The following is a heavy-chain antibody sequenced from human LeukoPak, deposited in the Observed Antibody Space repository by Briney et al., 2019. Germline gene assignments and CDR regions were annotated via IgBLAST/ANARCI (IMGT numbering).Heavy chain of an antibody. J-gene: IGHJ5*02. V-gene: IGHV3-11*04. CDR3: ARGRSIVVVPAAMLLSGWFDP. Sequence: PGGSLRLSCAASGFTFSDNYMTWVRQAPGKGLEWVSYISSSGSTIYYADSVKGRFTISRDNAKNSLYLQMNSLRAEDTAVYYCARGRSIVVVPAAMLLSGWFDPWGQGTLVTVSS. D-gene: IGHD2-2*01. CDR2: ISSSGSTI. CDR1: GFTFSDNY.